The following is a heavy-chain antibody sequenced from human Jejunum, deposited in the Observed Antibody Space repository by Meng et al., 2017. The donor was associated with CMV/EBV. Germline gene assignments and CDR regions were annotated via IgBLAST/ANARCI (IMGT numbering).Heavy chain of an antibody. CDR1: GFPVSSDY. J-gene: IGHJ3*02. V-gene: IGHV3-53*01. CDR2: MYIGSST. D-gene: IGHD1-26*01. CDR3: ARFSIVGATNAFDI. Sequence: SGFPVSSDYMSWVRQAPGKGLEWVSSMYIGSSTDYADSVKGRFTISRDSSKNTLYLQMNNVRAEDTALYYCARFSIVGATNAFDIWGQGTRVTVSS.